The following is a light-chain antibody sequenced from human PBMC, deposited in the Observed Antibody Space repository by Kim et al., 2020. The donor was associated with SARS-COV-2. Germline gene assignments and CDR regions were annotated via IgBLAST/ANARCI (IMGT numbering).Light chain of an antibody. CDR3: AAWDDSLDAHV. CDR2: SND. CDR1: NSNIGSNT. J-gene: IGLJ1*01. V-gene: IGLV1-44*01. Sequence: QSVLTQPPSASGTPGQGVTISCSGSNSNIGSNTVNWYRQFPGTAPKLLIYSNDQRPSGVPDRFSGSKSGTSASLAISGLQSEDEADYYCAAWDDSLDAHVFGTETKVTVL.